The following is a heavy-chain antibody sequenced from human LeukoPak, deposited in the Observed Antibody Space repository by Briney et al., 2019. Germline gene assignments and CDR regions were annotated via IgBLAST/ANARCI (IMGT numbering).Heavy chain of an antibody. Sequence: GGSLTLSCAASGFTVSSNHMSWLRQAPGKRLEWVSFIYSGGSTYYADSVKGRFTISGDNSNNTLYLQMNSLRAEDTAVYYCATHSGSLRAFDYWGQGTLVTVSS. J-gene: IGHJ4*02. D-gene: IGHD1-26*01. CDR3: ATHSGSLRAFDY. CDR1: GFTVSSNH. V-gene: IGHV3-53*01. CDR2: IYSGGST.